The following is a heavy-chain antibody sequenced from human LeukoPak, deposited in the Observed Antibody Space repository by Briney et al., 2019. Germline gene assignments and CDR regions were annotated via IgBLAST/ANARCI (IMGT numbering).Heavy chain of an antibody. CDR1: GYFISTGYY. CDR3: ARDTYCTNGVCYLDY. J-gene: IGHJ4*02. D-gene: IGHD2-8*01. Sequence: PSETLSLTCAVSGYFISTGYYWGWIRQPPGKGLEWIGSLYHSGSTYYNPSLKSRVTISVDTSKNHFSLKLGSVTAADTAVYYCARDTYCTNGVCYLDYWGQGTLVTVSS. CDR2: LYHSGST. V-gene: IGHV4-38-2*02.